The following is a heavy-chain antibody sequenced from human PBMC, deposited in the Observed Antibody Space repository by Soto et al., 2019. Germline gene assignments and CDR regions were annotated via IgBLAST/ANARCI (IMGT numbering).Heavy chain of an antibody. CDR1: GFTFSSYG. Sequence: PGGSLRLSCAASGFTFSSYGVYWVRQAPGEGLEWVAVISYDGSNKYYADSVKGRFTISRDNSKNTLYLQMNSLRAEDTSVYYCAKDRPPANSGGHYFYSYYYYGMDVWGQGTTVTVSS. CDR3: AKDRPPANSGGHYFYSYYYYGMDV. CDR2: ISYDGSNK. V-gene: IGHV3-30*18. J-gene: IGHJ6*01. D-gene: IGHD2-15*01.